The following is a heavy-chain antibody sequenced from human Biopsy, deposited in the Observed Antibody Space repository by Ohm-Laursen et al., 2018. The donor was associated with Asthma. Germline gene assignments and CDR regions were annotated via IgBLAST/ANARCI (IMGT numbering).Heavy chain of an antibody. CDR3: AKVRSDWVITESFDY. CDR1: GFTFSSYG. D-gene: IGHD3-22*01. CDR2: ISWNSATI. J-gene: IGHJ4*02. Sequence: SLRLSCAASGFTFSSYGMHWVRQAPGKGLEWVAGISWNSATIGYADSVEGRFTISRDNAKNSVFLHMDSLRPEDTAFYYCAKVRSDWVITESFDYWGQGVLVTVSS. V-gene: IGHV3-9*01.